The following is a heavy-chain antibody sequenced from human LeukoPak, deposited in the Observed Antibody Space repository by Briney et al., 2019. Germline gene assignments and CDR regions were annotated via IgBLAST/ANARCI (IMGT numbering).Heavy chain of an antibody. V-gene: IGHV4-59*08. Sequence: SETLSLTCTVSGGSISSYYWSWIRQPPGKGREWIGYIYYSGSTNYNPSLKSRVTISVDTSKNQFSLKLRSVTAADTAVYYCARPGVGSGRYGAFDIWGQGTMVTVSS. CDR3: ARPGVGSGRYGAFDI. J-gene: IGHJ3*02. CDR2: IYYSGST. D-gene: IGHD5-18*01. CDR1: GGSISSYY.